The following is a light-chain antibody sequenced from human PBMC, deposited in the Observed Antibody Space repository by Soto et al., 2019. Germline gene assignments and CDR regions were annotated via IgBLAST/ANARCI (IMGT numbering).Light chain of an antibody. J-gene: IGKJ1*01. Sequence: DIQMTQCPTSVSAAVGDRVTITCRASQSVSNWLAWYQQKRGKAPELLIYDASSLKSGVPSRFSGSGSGTEFTLTISSRQPDDFATYYCQPYTTYSAFGQGTKVDIK. CDR3: QPYTTYSA. V-gene: IGKV1-5*01. CDR1: QSVSNW. CDR2: DAS.